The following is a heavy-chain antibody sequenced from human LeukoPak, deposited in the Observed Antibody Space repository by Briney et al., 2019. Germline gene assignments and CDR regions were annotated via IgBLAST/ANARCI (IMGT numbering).Heavy chain of an antibody. CDR2: ISGSGGST. D-gene: IGHD3-9*01. Sequence: HPGGSLRLSCAASGFTFSSYAMSWVRQAPGKGLEWVSAISGSGGSTYYADSVKGRFTISRDNSKNTLYLQMNSLRAEDTAVYYCARGWGLILTGYYYYYYYMDVWGKGTTVTVSS. V-gene: IGHV3-23*01. CDR3: ARGWGLILTGYYYYYYYMDV. J-gene: IGHJ6*03. CDR1: GFTFSSYA.